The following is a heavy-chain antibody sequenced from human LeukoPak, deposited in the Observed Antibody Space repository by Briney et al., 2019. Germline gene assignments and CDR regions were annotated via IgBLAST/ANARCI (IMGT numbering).Heavy chain of an antibody. CDR3: ANKHDSSYGTIDY. CDR1: GGTFSSYA. V-gene: IGHV1-69*13. Sequence: HGASVKVSCKASGGTFSSYAISWVRQAPGQGLEWMGGIIPIFGTARYAQKFQDRVTITADESTNTVYMEVNSLRSEDTAVFYCANKHDSSYGTIDYWGQGTLVTVSS. CDR2: IIPIFGTA. J-gene: IGHJ4*02. D-gene: IGHD3-16*01.